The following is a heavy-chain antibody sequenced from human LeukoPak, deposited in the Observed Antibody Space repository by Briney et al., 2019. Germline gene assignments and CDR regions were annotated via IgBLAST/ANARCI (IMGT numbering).Heavy chain of an antibody. CDR1: GYSISSGYY. V-gene: IGHV4-38-2*01. Sequence: PSETLSLTCAVSGYSISSGYYWGWIRQPPGKGLEWIGSIYHSGSTYYNPSLKSRVTISVDTSKNQFSLKLSSVTAADTAVYYCARLSTIFGVAKGTFDYWGQGTLVTVSS. CDR3: ARLSTIFGVAKGTFDY. D-gene: IGHD3-3*01. CDR2: IYHSGST. J-gene: IGHJ4*02.